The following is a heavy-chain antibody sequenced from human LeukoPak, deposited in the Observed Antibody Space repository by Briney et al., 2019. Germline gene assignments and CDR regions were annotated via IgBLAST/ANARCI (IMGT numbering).Heavy chain of an antibody. CDR3: ARAVYYDSSGEYYMDV. Sequence: GGSLRLSCAASGFTFSSFSMSWVRQAPGKGLEWVSSISSSSTSYIYYADSVKGRFTISRDNAKNSLYLQMNSLRAEDTAVYYCARAVYYDSSGEYYMDVWGKGTTVTISS. CDR1: GFTFSSFS. D-gene: IGHD3-22*01. CDR2: ISSSSTSYI. J-gene: IGHJ6*03. V-gene: IGHV3-21*01.